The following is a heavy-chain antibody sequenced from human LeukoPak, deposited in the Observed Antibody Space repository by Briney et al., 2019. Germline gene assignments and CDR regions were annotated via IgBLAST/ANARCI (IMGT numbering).Heavy chain of an antibody. J-gene: IGHJ4*02. CDR3: ARGGYYSPFDY. CDR2: IYPGDSDT. V-gene: IGHV5-51*01. D-gene: IGHD3-22*01. Sequence: XGMGIIYPGDSDTRYSPSFQGQVTISADKSISTAYLQWSSLKASDTAMYYCARGGYYSPFDYWGQGTLVTVSS.